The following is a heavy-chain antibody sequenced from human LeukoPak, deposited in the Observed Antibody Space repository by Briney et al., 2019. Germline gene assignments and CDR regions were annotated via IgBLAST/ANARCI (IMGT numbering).Heavy chain of an antibody. D-gene: IGHD2-2*01. V-gene: IGHV4-59*01. CDR1: GGSISSYY. CDR3: ARAKHYCSSTSCKYFDY. Sequence: SETLSLTCTASGGSISSYYWSWIRQPPGKGLEWIGYIYYSGSTNYNPSLKSRVTISVDTSKNQFSLKLSSVTAADTAVYYCARAKHYCSSTSCKYFDYWGQGTLVTVSS. J-gene: IGHJ4*02. CDR2: IYYSGST.